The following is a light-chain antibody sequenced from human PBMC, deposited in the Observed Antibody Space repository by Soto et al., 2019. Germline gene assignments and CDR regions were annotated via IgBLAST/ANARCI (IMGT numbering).Light chain of an antibody. CDR1: SSDVGTYDL. J-gene: IGLJ3*02. Sequence: QSALTQPASVSGSPGQSITISCTGTSSDVGTYDLVSWYQQHPGKAPKLMIFETTKRPSGIASRFSASKSGNKASLTISGLQADDEADYYCCSCRFNNFAVFGGGTKLTVL. CDR3: CSCRFNNFAV. V-gene: IGLV2-23*01. CDR2: ETT.